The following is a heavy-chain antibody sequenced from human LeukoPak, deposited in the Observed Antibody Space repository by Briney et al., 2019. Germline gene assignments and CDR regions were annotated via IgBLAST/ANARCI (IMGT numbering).Heavy chain of an antibody. J-gene: IGHJ3*02. D-gene: IGHD3-3*02. V-gene: IGHV4-4*08. Sequence: SDTLSLMCTVSNDSISLHFWRWLRQSPGKGLEGIGYVSNSGNTHYNPSLKSRVTISVDTSKSHLSLKLSSVTAADTAVYYCASGISVDPDTFDIWGPGTMVTVSP. CDR1: NDSISLHF. CDR3: ASGISVDPDTFDI. CDR2: VSNSGNT.